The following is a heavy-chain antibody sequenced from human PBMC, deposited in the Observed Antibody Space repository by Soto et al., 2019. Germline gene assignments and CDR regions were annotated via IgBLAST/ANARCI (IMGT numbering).Heavy chain of an antibody. D-gene: IGHD1-26*01. J-gene: IGHJ4*02. Sequence: GESLKVSCKGFGYSFINYWIGWLRQMPGKGLEWMGIIYPGDSDTRYSPSFQGQVTISADKSISTAYLQCSSLKASDTAMYYCARRYSGSSSCIDYWGQGTLVTVSS. CDR1: GYSFINYW. CDR2: IYPGDSDT. V-gene: IGHV5-51*01. CDR3: ARRYSGSSSCIDY.